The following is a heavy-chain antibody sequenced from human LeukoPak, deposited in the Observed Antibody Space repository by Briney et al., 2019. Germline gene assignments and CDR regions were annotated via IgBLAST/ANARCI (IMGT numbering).Heavy chain of an antibody. CDR1: GGTFNNFA. J-gene: IGHJ4*02. V-gene: IGHV1-69*13. CDR2: IIPMSGTA. CDR3: ARDDKKYYYDSSGSPS. Sequence: SVKVSCKASGGTFNNFAISWVRQAPGQGLEWVGGIIPMSGTANYAQKFQGRVTITADESTSTAYMELSSLRSEDTAVYYCARDDKKYYYDSSGSPSWGQGTLVTVSS. D-gene: IGHD3-22*01.